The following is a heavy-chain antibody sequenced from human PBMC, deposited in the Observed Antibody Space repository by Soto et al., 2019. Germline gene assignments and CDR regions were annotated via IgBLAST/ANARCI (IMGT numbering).Heavy chain of an antibody. CDR3: AKDMKVAGEYYYYGMDV. D-gene: IGHD6-19*01. J-gene: IGHJ6*02. CDR1: GFTFDDYA. Sequence: SLKISCAASGFTFDDYAMHWVRQAPGKGLEWVSGISWNSGSIGYADSVKGRFTISRDNAKNSLYLQMNSLRAEDTALYYCAKDMKVAGEYYYYGMDVWCQGTTVTVSS. CDR2: ISWNSGSI. V-gene: IGHV3-9*01.